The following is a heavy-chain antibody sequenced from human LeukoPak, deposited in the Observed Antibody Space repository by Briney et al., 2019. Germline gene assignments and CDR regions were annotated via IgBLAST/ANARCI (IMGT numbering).Heavy chain of an antibody. CDR1: GYRFSTYW. J-gene: IGHJ6*02. V-gene: IGHV5-51*01. D-gene: IGHD2-15*01. CDR2: IYPGDSDT. CDR3: STHGGYCSSGSCSTNSYYYYYGMDV. Sequence: GESLKISCNGSGYRFSTYWLRWVRQMPGKGLEWMGIIYPGDSDTRYSPSFQGQVTISADKSITTAYLQWSSLKASDTAMYYCSTHGGYCSSGSCSTNSYYYYYGMDVWGQGTTVTVSS.